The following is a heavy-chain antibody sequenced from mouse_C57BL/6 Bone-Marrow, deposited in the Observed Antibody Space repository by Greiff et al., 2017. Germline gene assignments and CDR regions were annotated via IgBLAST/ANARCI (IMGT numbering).Heavy chain of an antibody. V-gene: IGHV14-1*01. CDR1: GFNIKAYY. J-gene: IGHJ2*01. CDR3: TPITTVVATRGY. CDR2: IDPEDGAT. Sequence: EVQLQQSGAELVRPGASVKLSCTASGFNIKAYYMHWVKQRPEQGLEWIGRIDPEDGATEYAPKFQGKATMTADPSSNTAYLQLSSLTSDDTAVYYCTPITTVVATRGYWGQGTTLTVSS. D-gene: IGHD1-1*01.